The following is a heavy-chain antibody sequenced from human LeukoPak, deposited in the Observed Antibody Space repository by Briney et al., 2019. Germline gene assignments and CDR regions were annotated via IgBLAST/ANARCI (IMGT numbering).Heavy chain of an antibody. V-gene: IGHV1-69*05. CDR3: ARDRRKMATITGAFDI. J-gene: IGHJ3*02. D-gene: IGHD5-24*01. Sequence: SVKVSCKASGGTFNSYAISWVRQAPGQGLEWMGGIIPIFGTANYAQKFQGRVTITTDESTSTAYMELSSLRSEDTAVYYCARDRRKMATITGAFDIWGQGTMVTVSS. CDR2: IIPIFGTA. CDR1: GGTFNSYA.